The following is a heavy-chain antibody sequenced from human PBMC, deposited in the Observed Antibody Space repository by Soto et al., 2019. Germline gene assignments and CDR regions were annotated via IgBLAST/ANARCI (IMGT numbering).Heavy chain of an antibody. CDR2: IYYSGST. CDR3: ALWFVELHIFDP. V-gene: IGHV4-39*01. J-gene: IGHJ5*02. D-gene: IGHD3-10*01. Sequence: PSETLSLTCTVSGGSISSSSYYWGWIRQPPGKGLEWIGSIYYSGSTYYNPSLKSRVTISVDTSKNQFSLKLSSVTAADTAVYYCALWFVELHIFDPWGQGTLVTVSS. CDR1: GGSISSSSYY.